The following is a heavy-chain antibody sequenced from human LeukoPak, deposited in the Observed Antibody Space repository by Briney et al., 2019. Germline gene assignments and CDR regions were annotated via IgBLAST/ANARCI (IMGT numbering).Heavy chain of an antibody. CDR1: YY. CDR3: ARASKVPYYYMDV. J-gene: IGHJ6*03. V-gene: IGHV4-34*01. CDR2: INHSGST. Sequence: YYXSWXRQPPGKGLEWIGEINHSGSTNYNPSLKSRVTISVDTSKNQFSLKLSSVTAADTAVYYCARASKVPYYYMDVWGKGTTVTVSS.